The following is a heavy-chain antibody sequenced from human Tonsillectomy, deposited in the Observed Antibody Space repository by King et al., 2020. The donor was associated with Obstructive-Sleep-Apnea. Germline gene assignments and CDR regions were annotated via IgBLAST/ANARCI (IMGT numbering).Heavy chain of an antibody. J-gene: IGHJ4*02. CDR3: AKEYSSSWSDDY. Sequence: VQLVESGAEVKKPGESLRISCQGSGYSFSSYNITWVRQMPGKGLEWMGRIEPSDSHTNYSPSFQGHVTISVDKSINTAYLQWSSLKASDTAMYYCAKEYSSSWSDDYWGQGTLVTVSS. D-gene: IGHD6-13*01. V-gene: IGHV5-10-1*03. CDR2: IEPSDSHT. CDR1: GYSFSSYN.